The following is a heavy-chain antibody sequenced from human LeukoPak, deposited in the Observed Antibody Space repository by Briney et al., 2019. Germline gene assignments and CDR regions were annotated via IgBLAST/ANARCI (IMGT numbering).Heavy chain of an antibody. D-gene: IGHD6-13*01. J-gene: IGHJ4*02. Sequence: GASVKVSCKASGYTFTGYYMHWVRQAPGQGLEWMGWINPNSGGTNYAQKFQGRVTMTRDTSISTAYMELSRLRSDDTAAYYCARGYSRFDVGFDYWGQGTLVTVSS. V-gene: IGHV1-2*02. CDR3: ARGYSRFDVGFDY. CDR1: GYTFTGYY. CDR2: INPNSGGT.